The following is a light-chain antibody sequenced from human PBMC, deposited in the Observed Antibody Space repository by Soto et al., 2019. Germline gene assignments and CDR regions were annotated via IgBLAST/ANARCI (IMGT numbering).Light chain of an antibody. CDR3: GSWDSSLSAYV. V-gene: IGLV1-51*01. CDR1: SSNIGGNS. Sequence: QSVLTQPPSASRTPGQTVIMSCSGSSSNIGGNSVSWYQQLPGTAPKLLIYDDNKRPSGIPDRFSGSKSGTSATLGITGFQTGDEADYYCGSWDSSLSAYVFGTGTKVTVL. CDR2: DDN. J-gene: IGLJ1*01.